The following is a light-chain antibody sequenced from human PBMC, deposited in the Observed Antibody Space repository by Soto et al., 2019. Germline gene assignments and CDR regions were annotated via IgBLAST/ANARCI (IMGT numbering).Light chain of an antibody. CDR3: QQYNNWPIT. V-gene: IGKV3-15*01. Sequence: EIVMTQSPATLSVSPGERATLSCRASQTVINNLAWYQQKPGQAPRLLIYGASTRATGIPARFSGSGSGTEFTLTISSLQSEDFEVYYCQQYNNWPITFGQGTRLEIK. CDR1: QTVINN. J-gene: IGKJ5*01. CDR2: GAS.